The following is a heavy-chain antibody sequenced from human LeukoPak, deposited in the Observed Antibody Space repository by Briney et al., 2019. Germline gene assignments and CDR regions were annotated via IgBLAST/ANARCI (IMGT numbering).Heavy chain of an antibody. CDR2: INHSGST. J-gene: IGHJ4*02. CDR3: ARGRSRNTIFGVVITNKGFDY. V-gene: IGHV4-34*01. CDR1: GGSFSGYY. D-gene: IGHD3-3*01. Sequence: SETLSLTCAVYGGSFSGYYWSWIRQPPGKGLEWIGEINHSGSTNYNPPLKSRVTISVDTSKNQFSLKLSSVTAADTAVYYCARGRSRNTIFGVVITNKGFDYWGQGTLVTVSS.